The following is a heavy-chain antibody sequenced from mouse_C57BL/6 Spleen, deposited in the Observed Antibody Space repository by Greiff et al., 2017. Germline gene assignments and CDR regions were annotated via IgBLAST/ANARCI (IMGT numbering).Heavy chain of an antibody. Sequence: EVQGVESGAELVRPGASVKLSCTASGFNIKDDYMHWVKQRPEQGLEWIGWIDPENGDTEYASKFQGKATITADTSSNTAYLQLSSLTSEDTAVYYCTTNSNYVRGYFDYWGQGTTLTVSS. CDR1: GFNIKDDY. CDR2: IDPENGDT. J-gene: IGHJ2*01. V-gene: IGHV14-4*01. D-gene: IGHD2-5*01. CDR3: TTNSNYVRGYFDY.